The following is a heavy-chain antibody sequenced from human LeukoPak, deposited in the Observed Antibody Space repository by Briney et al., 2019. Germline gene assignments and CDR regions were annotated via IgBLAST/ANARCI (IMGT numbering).Heavy chain of an antibody. CDR1: GFTFSSYS. Sequence: GGSLRLSCAASGFTFSSYSMNWVRQAPGKGLEWVSFISTSSSYKYYADSVKGRYTISRDNAKNSLYLQMDSLRAEDTAVYYCARDPYSGGYGAYYYYYMDVWGKGTTVTISS. CDR3: ARDPYSGGYGAYYYYYMDV. J-gene: IGHJ6*03. V-gene: IGHV3-21*01. CDR2: ISTSSSYK. D-gene: IGHD1-26*01.